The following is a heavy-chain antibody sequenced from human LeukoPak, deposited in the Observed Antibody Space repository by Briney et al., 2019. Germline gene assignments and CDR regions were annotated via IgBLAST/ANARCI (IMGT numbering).Heavy chain of an antibody. D-gene: IGHD1-26*01. V-gene: IGHV4-4*07. J-gene: IGHJ2*01. Sequence: SETLSLTCTVSGASFKNYYWTWIRQSAGKGLEWIGRIYVYTAETTDYNPSLKSRVTMSAATPKSQFSLNLTSVTAADTAVYYCARDLGATFDVWGRGTLVTVSS. CDR3: ARDLGATFDV. CDR1: GASFKNYY. CDR2: IYVYTAETT.